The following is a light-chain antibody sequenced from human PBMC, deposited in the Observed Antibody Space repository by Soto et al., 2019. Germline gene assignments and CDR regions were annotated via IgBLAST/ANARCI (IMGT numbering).Light chain of an antibody. CDR3: QQYDSYSHT. CDR1: QSISSW. CDR2: KAS. J-gene: IGKJ2*01. Sequence: DLQMTQSPATLSASVGDTVTITCRASQSISSWLAWYQQKPGKAPKLLIFKASNLETGVPLRFSSSGSGTEFTLTISSLQPDDFATYYCQQYDSYSHTFGQGTKLDVK. V-gene: IGKV1-5*03.